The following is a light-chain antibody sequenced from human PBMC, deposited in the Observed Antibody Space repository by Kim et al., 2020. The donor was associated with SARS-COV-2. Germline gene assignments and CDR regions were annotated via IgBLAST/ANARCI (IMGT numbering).Light chain of an antibody. J-gene: IGLJ3*02. V-gene: IGLV3-1*01. CDR2: QDN. CDR3: QAWDTSTAV. Sequence: SYELTQPPSVSVSPGQTASIPCSGDKLGDKYVCWYQQKPGQSPVLVISQDNRRPSGIPERFSGSNSGNTATLTISGTQAMDEADYYCQAWDTSTAVFGGGTKLTVL. CDR1: KLGDKY.